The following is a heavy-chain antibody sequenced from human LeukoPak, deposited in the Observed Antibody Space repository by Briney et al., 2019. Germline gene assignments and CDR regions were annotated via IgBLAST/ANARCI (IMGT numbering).Heavy chain of an antibody. CDR3: ARLAGDSRRDDAFDL. CDR1: GYSFATYW. V-gene: IGHV5-51*01. J-gene: IGHJ3*01. Sequence: GESLKISCKASGYSFATYWIVWVRQMPGKGLEWMGIIYPGDSDSRYSPSFQGQVIISADQSINTASLQWGSLKASDTAMYYCARLAGDSRRDDAFDLWGQGTMVTVSS. CDR2: IYPGDSDS. D-gene: IGHD7-27*01.